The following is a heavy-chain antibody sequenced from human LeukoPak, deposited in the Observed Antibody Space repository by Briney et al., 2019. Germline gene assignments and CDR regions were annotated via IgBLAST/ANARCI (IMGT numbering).Heavy chain of an antibody. Sequence: PGGSLRLSCAASGFTFSSYGMSWVRQAPGKGLEWVSVIYSGGSTYYADSVKGRFTISRDNSKNTLYLQMNSLRAEDTAVYCCARRAGAYSHPYDYWGQGTLVTVSS. D-gene: IGHD4/OR15-4a*01. CDR1: GFTFSSYG. J-gene: IGHJ4*02. V-gene: IGHV3-53*01. CDR2: IYSGGST. CDR3: ARRAGAYSHPYDY.